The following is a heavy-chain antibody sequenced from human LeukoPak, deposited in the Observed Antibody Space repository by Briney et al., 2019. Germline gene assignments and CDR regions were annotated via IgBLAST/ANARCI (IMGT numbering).Heavy chain of an antibody. CDR3: ATSSGWYPKYFDY. CDR1: GFTFSTYP. Sequence: GGSLRLSCAASGFTFSTYPMSWVRQAPGKGLEWVSAISGSGGDTYYADSVKGRFTITRDNSKNTLYLQMNSLRAEDTALYYCATSSGWYPKYFDYWGQGTLVTVSS. D-gene: IGHD6-19*01. CDR2: ISGSGGDT. V-gene: IGHV3-23*01. J-gene: IGHJ4*02.